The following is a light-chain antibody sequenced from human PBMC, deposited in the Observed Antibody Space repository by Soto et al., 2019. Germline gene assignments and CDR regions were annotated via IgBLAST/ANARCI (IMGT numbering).Light chain of an antibody. CDR1: QSVSSN. CDR2: GAS. Sequence: EIVMTQSPATLSVSPGERATLSCRASQSVSSNLAWYQQKPGQAPRLLICGASTRATGIPARFSGSGSGTEFTLTISSLQSEDLAVYYCQRYNNWPPITFGQGTRLEIK. V-gene: IGKV3-15*01. CDR3: QRYNNWPPIT. J-gene: IGKJ5*01.